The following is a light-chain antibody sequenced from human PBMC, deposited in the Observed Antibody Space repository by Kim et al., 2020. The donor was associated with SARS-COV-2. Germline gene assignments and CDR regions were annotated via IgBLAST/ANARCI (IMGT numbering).Light chain of an antibody. Sequence: QAGLTQPPSVSKGLRQTATLTCTGNSNNVGNQGAAWLQQHQGHPPKLLSYRNNNRPSGISEGLSASRSGNTASLTITGLQPEDEADYYCSAWDSSLGVWVFGGGTQLTVL. CDR3: SAWDSSLGVWV. J-gene: IGLJ3*02. CDR1: SNNVGNQG. V-gene: IGLV10-54*01. CDR2: RNN.